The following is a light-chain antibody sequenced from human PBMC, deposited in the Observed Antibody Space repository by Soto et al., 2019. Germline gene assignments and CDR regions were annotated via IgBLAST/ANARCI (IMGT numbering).Light chain of an antibody. CDR3: GTYDSSLSGV. Sequence: QSVLTQPPSVSAAPGQKVTISCSGSSSNIGNNYVSWYQQLPGTAPKLLIYDNNKRPSGIPDRFSGSKSGASATLGITGLQTGDEADYDCGTYDSSLSGVFGPGTKLTVL. J-gene: IGLJ1*01. CDR2: DNN. V-gene: IGLV1-51*01. CDR1: SSNIGNNY.